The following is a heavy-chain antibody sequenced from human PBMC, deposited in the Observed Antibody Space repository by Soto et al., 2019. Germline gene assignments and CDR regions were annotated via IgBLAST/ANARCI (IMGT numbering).Heavy chain of an antibody. J-gene: IGHJ6*02. CDR2: ISSSSSTI. Sequence: GGSLRLSCAASGFTFSSYSMNWVRQAPGKGLEWVSYISSSSSTIYYADSVKGRFTISRDNAKNSLYLQMNSLGDEDTAVYYCARGPLGDTAMDAPDYYYGMDVWGQGTTVTVSS. D-gene: IGHD5-18*01. V-gene: IGHV3-48*02. CDR1: GFTFSSYS. CDR3: ARGPLGDTAMDAPDYYYGMDV.